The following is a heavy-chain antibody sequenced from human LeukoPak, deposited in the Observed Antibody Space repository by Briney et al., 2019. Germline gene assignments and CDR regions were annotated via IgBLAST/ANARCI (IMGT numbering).Heavy chain of an antibody. J-gene: IGHJ3*02. CDR2: IRSKKDDGTT. D-gene: IGHD3-10*01. V-gene: IGHV3-15*01. Sequence: TGGSLRLSCAASGFTFSDAWMSWVRQAPGKGLEWVGRIRSKKDDGTTDYAAPVQGRFTISRDDSKNTLSLQMNSLKTEDTAVYYCATEGGSGSYYGDDAFDMWGQGTMVTVSS. CDR1: GFTFSDAW. CDR3: ATEGGSGSYYGDDAFDM.